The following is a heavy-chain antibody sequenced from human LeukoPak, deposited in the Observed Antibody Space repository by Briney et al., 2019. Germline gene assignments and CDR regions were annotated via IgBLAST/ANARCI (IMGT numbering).Heavy chain of an antibody. Sequence: SETLSHTCTVTDGSLSSYYWCSIRQSPGRGRAWIGYLYDSGRNNYNPSHKRRVTISVDTSKNQFSLKLSSVTAADTAVYYCARGNCRGTSCNRYSFDMWGQGTMVTVSS. CDR1: DGSLSSYY. J-gene: IGHJ3*02. V-gene: IGHV4-59*01. CDR2: LYDSGRN. CDR3: ARGNCRGTSCNRYSFDM. D-gene: IGHD2-2*01.